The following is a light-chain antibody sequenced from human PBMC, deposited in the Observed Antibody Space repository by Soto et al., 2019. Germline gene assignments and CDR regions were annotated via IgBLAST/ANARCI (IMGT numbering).Light chain of an antibody. CDR1: QSVSSY. Sequence: EIVLTQSPATLSLSPGERATLSCRASQSVSSYLAWYQQKPGQAPRLLICDASNRATGIPARFSGSASGTDFTLTISSLEPEYFAVSYCQQRSNWPPYTFGQGTKLEIK. J-gene: IGKJ2*01. CDR3: QQRSNWPPYT. CDR2: DAS. V-gene: IGKV3-11*01.